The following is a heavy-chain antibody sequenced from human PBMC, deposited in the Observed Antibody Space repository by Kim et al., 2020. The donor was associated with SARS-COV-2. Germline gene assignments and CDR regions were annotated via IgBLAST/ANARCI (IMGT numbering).Heavy chain of an antibody. V-gene: IGHV3-49*03. CDR3: TRDRNGDYQLYYFDY. Sequence: GGSLRLSCTASGFTFGDYAMSWFRQAPGKGLEWVGFIRSKAYGGTTEYAASVKGRFTISRDDSKSIAYLQMNSLKTEDTAVYYCTRDRNGDYQLYYFDYWGQGTLVTVSS. J-gene: IGHJ4*02. CDR2: IRSKAYGGTT. CDR1: GFTFGDYA. D-gene: IGHD4-17*01.